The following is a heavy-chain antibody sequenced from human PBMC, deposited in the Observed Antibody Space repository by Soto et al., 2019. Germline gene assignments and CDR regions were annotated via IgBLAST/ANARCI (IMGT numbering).Heavy chain of an antibody. CDR1: GFTFSSYT. CDR2: IRSSSAYI. V-gene: IGHV3-21*01. Sequence: GGSLRLSCAASGFTFSSYTMNWVRQAPGKGLEWVSSIRSSSAYIFYADSVKGRFTVSRDNANNSLSLQMNSLRAEDTAVYYCASLDTARIQIAGYWGQGIQVTVSS. D-gene: IGHD5-18*01. CDR3: ASLDTARIQIAGY. J-gene: IGHJ4*02.